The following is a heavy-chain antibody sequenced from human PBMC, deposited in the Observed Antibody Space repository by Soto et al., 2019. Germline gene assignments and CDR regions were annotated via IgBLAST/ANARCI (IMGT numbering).Heavy chain of an antibody. CDR1: GGSISSGGYS. J-gene: IGHJ6*02. Sequence: SETLSLTCAVSGGSISSGGYSWSWIRQPPGKGLEWIGYIYHSGSTYYNPSLKSRVTISVDRSKNQFSLKLSSVTAADTAVYYCAREGVAATPWGGYYYYGMDVWGQGTLVTVSS. V-gene: IGHV4-30-2*01. CDR3: AREGVAATPWGGYYYYGMDV. CDR2: IYHSGST. D-gene: IGHD2-15*01.